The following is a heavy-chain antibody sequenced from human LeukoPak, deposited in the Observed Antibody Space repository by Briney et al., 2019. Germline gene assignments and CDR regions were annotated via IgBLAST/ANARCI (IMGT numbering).Heavy chain of an antibody. CDR3: ANPARDFADSGAITW. D-gene: IGHD4-17*01. CDR2: INHSGIT. Sequence: SETLSLTCSVSGGSVSSGSYYWSWIRQPPGKGLEWIGEINHSGITNYNPSLKSRVTISADTSKNQFSLKLTSVTAADTAVYYCANPARDFADSGAITWWGQGTLVTVSS. J-gene: IGHJ4*02. CDR1: GGSVSSGSYY. V-gene: IGHV4-39*07.